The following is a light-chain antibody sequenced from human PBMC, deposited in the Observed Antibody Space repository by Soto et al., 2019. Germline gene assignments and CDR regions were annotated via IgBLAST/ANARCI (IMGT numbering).Light chain of an antibody. V-gene: IGLV2-11*01. CDR3: CSYAVTYTNYV. CDR2: DVN. CDR1: ISYVGGYNF. Sequence: QSVLTQPRSVSWSPGHSFTISFTGTISYVGGYNFVSWYQQHPVKAPKVMIYDVNKRPSGVPDRFSGSKSGNTASLKISVLKAEDEADYYCCSYAVTYTNYVFGAGTKVPVL. J-gene: IGLJ1*01.